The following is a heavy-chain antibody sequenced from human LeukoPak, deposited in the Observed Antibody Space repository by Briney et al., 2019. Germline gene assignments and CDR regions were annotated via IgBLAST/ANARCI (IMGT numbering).Heavy chain of an antibody. CDR2: ISRDGTNK. V-gene: IGHV3-30*03. Sequence: PGGSLRLSCEASGFTFRNYDMHWVRQAPGKGLEWVAVISRDGTNKYYADSVKGRFTISRDNSKNTVYLQMNSQSAEDTAVYYCARDQTAGYSDYWGQGTLVTVPS. CDR3: ARDQTAGYSDY. J-gene: IGHJ4*02. D-gene: IGHD3-22*01. CDR1: GFTFRNYD.